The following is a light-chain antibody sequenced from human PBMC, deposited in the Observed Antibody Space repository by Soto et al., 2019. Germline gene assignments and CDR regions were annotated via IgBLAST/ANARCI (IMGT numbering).Light chain of an antibody. CDR3: MQATLFPL. CDR2: KIS. V-gene: IGKV2-24*01. Sequence: DIVMTQTPLSAPVTLGQPASISCRSSQSLVHSDGNTYLSWLHQRPGQPPRLLIYKISHRFSGVPDRFSGSGAGTDFTLKISRVEAEDVGIYFCMQATLFPLFGQGTKVEIK. CDR1: QSLVHSDGNTY. J-gene: IGKJ1*01.